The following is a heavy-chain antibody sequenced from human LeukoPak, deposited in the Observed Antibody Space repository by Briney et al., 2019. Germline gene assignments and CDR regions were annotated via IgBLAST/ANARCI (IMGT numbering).Heavy chain of an antibody. V-gene: IGHV3-7*03. CDR1: GFTFSAYW. CDR2: IKLDGSET. J-gene: IGHJ4*02. D-gene: IGHD3-3*02. CDR3: ARFSYISNRHGGGQGFDY. Sequence: PGGSLRLSCVASGFTFSAYWMSWVRQAPGKGLEYMASIKLDGSETYYVDSVKGRFTISRDNAKDSLDLQMNNLRAEDTAVYYCARFSYISNRHGGGQGFDYWGQGTLVTVSS.